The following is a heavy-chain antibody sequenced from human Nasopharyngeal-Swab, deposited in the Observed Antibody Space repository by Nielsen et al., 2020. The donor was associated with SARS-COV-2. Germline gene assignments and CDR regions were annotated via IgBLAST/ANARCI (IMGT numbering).Heavy chain of an antibody. D-gene: IGHD2-2*01. V-gene: IGHV1-69*06. J-gene: IGHJ6*02. Sequence: SVKVSCKASGGTFSSYAISWVRQAPGQGLEWMGGIIPIFGTANHAQKFQGRVTITADKSTSTAYMELSSLRSEDTAVYYCARDPLYCSSTSCYRDYYYGRDVRGQGTTVTVSS. CDR2: IIPIFGTA. CDR3: ARDPLYCSSTSCYRDYYYGRDV. CDR1: GGTFSSYA.